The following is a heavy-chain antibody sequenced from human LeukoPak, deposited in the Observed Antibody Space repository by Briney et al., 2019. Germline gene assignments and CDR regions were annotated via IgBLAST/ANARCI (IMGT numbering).Heavy chain of an antibody. J-gene: IGHJ4*02. D-gene: IGHD3-22*01. V-gene: IGHV3-15*01. CDR1: GNRFTRSW. CDR3: TTGVYDSSGYPLGY. Sequence: GESLKISCKGSGNRFTRSWIGWVRQAPGKGLEWVGRIKSKTDGGTTDYAAPVKGRFIISRDDSKNTLYLQMNSLKTEDTAVYYCTTGVYDSSGYPLGYWGQGTLVTVSS. CDR2: IKSKTDGGTT.